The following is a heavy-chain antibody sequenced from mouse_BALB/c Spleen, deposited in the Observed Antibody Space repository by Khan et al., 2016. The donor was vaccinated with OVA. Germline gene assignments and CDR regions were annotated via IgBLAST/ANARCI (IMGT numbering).Heavy chain of an antibody. CDR1: GFSLTAYG. J-gene: IGHJ3*01. D-gene: IGHD1-2*01. Sequence: VQLQESGPGLVAPSQNLSITCTVSGFSLTAYGVNWVRQSPGKGLEWLGMIWGDGSTDYNSALKSRLSISKDNSQSQVFLKMNSLQTDDTARYYCARELRLGGFAYWGQGTLVAVS. CDR3: ARELRLGGFAY. V-gene: IGHV2-6-7*01. CDR2: IWGDGST.